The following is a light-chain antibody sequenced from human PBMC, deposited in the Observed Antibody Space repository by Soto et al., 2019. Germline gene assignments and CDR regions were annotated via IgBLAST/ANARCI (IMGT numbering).Light chain of an antibody. CDR2: AAS. Sequence: DTKMNYSPSSLSASVGVRVTISCRASQNVSSYLNSYRVKVGPAPQSLIYAASTLHSGLSARFSGSGSATDFTLSISSLQPGDLAVYYCQQSSTYPITLGQGTRLEIK. V-gene: IGKV1-39*01. CDR1: QNVSSY. J-gene: IGKJ5*01. CDR3: QQSSTYPIT.